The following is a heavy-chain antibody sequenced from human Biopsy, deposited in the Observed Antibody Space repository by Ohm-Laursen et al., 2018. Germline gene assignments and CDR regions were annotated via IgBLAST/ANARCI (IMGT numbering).Heavy chain of an antibody. D-gene: IGHD3-22*01. CDR3: VRGVDYYDPYHYYALDV. J-gene: IGHJ6*02. CDR1: GDTFSGYY. CDR2: IFYGGIT. V-gene: IGHV4-34*01. Sequence: SDTLSLTCAVYGDTFSGYYWSWIRQPPGKGLEWIGSIFYGGITYYNPSLKSRVTISVDTSKNQFSLKVRSVTAADTAVYYCVRGVDYYDPYHYYALDVWGQGTTVTVSS.